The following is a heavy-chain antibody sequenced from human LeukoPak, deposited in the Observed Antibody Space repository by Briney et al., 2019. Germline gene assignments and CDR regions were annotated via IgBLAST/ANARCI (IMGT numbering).Heavy chain of an antibody. J-gene: IGHJ6*02. CDR2: ISYDGSNK. Sequence: GGSLRLSCAASGFTFSSYAMHWVRQAPGKGLEWVAVISYDGSNKYYADSVKGRFTISRDNSKNTLYLQMNSLRAEDTAVYYCARDGYSLRYFDWESYYYYGMDVWSQGTTVTVSS. V-gene: IGHV3-30*04. CDR3: ARDGYSLRYFDWESYYYYGMDV. CDR1: GFTFSSYA. D-gene: IGHD3-9*01.